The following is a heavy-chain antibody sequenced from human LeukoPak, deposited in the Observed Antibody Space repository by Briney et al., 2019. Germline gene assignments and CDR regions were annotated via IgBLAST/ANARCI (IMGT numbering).Heavy chain of an antibody. CDR3: ARDMVEFRSGGDPDLLDY. D-gene: IGHD2-21*02. Sequence: ASVKVSCKASGYTFTSYGISWVRQAPGQGLEWMGWISAYNGNTNYAQKLQGRVTMTTDTSTSTAYMELRRLRSDDTAVYYCARDMVEFRSGGDPDLLDYWGQGTLVTVSS. CDR2: ISAYNGNT. V-gene: IGHV1-18*04. J-gene: IGHJ4*02. CDR1: GYTFTSYG.